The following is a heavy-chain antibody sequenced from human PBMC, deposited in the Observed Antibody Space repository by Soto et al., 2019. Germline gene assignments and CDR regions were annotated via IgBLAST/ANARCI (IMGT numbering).Heavy chain of an antibody. CDR3: VRKGFLEWLVAL. Sequence: QMQLVQSGAEVKKPGASVKVSCKASGYTFSSYDITWVRQAAGQGLEWMGWVNPNSGDTDYTQKFQGRVTMTRDTSTNTAYMKLSPLRSEDTAVYYGVRKGFLEWLVALWCQGTLVTVSS. CDR1: GYTFSSYD. CDR2: VNPNSGDT. J-gene: IGHJ4*02. V-gene: IGHV1-8*02. D-gene: IGHD3-3*01.